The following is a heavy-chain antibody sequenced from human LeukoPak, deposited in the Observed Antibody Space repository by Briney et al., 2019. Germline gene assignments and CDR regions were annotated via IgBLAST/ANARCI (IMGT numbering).Heavy chain of an antibody. CDR3: ARGTPGYSSV. J-gene: IGHJ4*02. D-gene: IGHD6-19*01. Sequence: ASVKVSCKAFGYTFTSYYVHWVRQAPGQGLEWMGIINPSGGTNYAQKFQGRVTMTRDTSTSTVYMELSRLRSEDTAVYYCARGTPGYSSVWGQGTLVTVSS. CDR2: INPSGGT. V-gene: IGHV1-46*01. CDR1: GYTFTSYY.